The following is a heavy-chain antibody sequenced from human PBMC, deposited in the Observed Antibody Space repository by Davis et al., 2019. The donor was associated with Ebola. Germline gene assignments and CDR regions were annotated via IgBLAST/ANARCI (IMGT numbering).Heavy chain of an antibody. CDR2: ISYDGSNK. J-gene: IGHJ6*02. Sequence: GGSLRLSCVASGFTFSSYGMHWVRQAPGKGLEWVAVISYDGSNKYYADSVKGRFTTSRDNSKNTLYLQMNSLRAEDTAVYYCTKSLDIVVVPAFDGMDVWGQGTTVTISS. CDR1: GFTFSSYG. V-gene: IGHV3-30*18. D-gene: IGHD2-2*03. CDR3: TKSLDIVVVPAFDGMDV.